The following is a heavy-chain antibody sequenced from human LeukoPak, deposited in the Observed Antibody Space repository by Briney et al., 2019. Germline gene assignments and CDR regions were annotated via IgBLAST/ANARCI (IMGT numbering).Heavy chain of an antibody. Sequence: PGGSQRLSCVGSGFTFGSYSMSWVRQAPGKGLEWVGRIESSTDGGTTDYAAPVKGRFTMSRDDSKNTLYLQMNNVKTEDTGVYYCTTSPGITVFGVVTDYWGQGTLVIVSS. CDR3: TTSPGITVFGVVTDY. J-gene: IGHJ4*02. V-gene: IGHV3-15*04. D-gene: IGHD3-3*01. CDR2: IESSTDGGTT. CDR1: GFTFGSYS.